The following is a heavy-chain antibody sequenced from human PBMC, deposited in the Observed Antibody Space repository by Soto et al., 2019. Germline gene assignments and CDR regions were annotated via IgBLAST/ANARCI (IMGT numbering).Heavy chain of an antibody. D-gene: IGHD2-2*01. CDR2: IYYSGST. V-gene: IGHV4-39*01. CDR3: ARLLDCSSTSCYVRYFQH. Sequence: SETLSLTYTVSGGSISSSSYYWGWIRQPPGKGLEWIGSIYYSGSTYYNPSLKSRVTISVDTSKNQFSLKLSSVTAADTAVYYCARLLDCSSTSCYVRYFQHWGQGTLVTVSS. CDR1: GGSISSSSYY. J-gene: IGHJ1*01.